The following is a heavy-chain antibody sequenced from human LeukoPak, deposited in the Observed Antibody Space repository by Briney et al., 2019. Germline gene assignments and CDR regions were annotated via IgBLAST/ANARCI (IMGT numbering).Heavy chain of an antibody. CDR2: ISSSGSTI. J-gene: IGHJ3*02. V-gene: IGHV3-48*03. D-gene: IGHD3-16*01. Sequence: PGGSLRLSCAASGFTFSSYEMNWVRQAPGKGLEWVSYISSSGSTIYYADSVKGRFTISRDNAKDSLYLQMNSLRAEDTAVYYCARDVKGDHDAFDIWGQGTMVTVSS. CDR3: ARDVKGDHDAFDI. CDR1: GFTFSSYE.